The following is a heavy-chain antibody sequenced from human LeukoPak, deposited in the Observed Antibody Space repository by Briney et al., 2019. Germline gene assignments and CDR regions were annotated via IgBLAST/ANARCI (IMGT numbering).Heavy chain of an antibody. CDR3: TRPPGGSGSYYMSPPDV. J-gene: IGHJ6*04. V-gene: IGHV3-73*01. D-gene: IGHD3-10*01. CDR2: IRSKANSYAT. Sequence: PGGSLRLSCAASGFTFSGSAMHWVRQASGKGLEWVGRIRSKANSYATAYAASVKGRFTISRDDSKNTAYLQMNSLKTEDTAVYYCTRPPGGSGSYYMSPPDVWGKGTTVTVSS. CDR1: GFTFSGSA.